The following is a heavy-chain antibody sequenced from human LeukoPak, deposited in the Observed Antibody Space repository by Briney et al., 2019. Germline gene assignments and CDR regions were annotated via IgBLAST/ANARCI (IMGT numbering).Heavy chain of an antibody. J-gene: IGHJ4*02. V-gene: IGHV3-30*14. CDR1: GFTFSSYA. Sequence: PGRSLRLSCAASGFTFSSYAMHWVRQAPGKGLEWVAVISYDGSNKYYADSVKGRFTISRDNSKNTLYLQMNSLRAEDTAVYYCASRSMWGQGTLVTVSS. CDR2: ISYDGSNK. CDR3: ASRSM. D-gene: IGHD2-8*01.